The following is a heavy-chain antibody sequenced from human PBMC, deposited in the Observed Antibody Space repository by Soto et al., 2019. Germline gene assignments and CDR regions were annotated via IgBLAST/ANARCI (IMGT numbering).Heavy chain of an antibody. CDR2: INHSGST. Sequence: SETLSLTCAVYGGSFSGYYWSWIRQPPGKGLEWIGEINHSGSTNYNPSLKSRVTISVDTSKNQFSLKLSSVTAADTAVYYCARGTRYSSYNWFDPWGQGTLVTVSS. CDR3: ARGTRYSSYNWFDP. CDR1: GGSFSGYY. J-gene: IGHJ5*02. D-gene: IGHD6-19*01. V-gene: IGHV4-34*01.